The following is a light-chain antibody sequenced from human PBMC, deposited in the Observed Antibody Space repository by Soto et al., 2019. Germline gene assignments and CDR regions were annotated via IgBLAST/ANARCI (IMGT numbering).Light chain of an antibody. V-gene: IGKV1-5*03. CDR2: KAS. J-gene: IGKJ1*01. CDR1: QSISNW. CDR3: QQYNTYSRM. Sequence: DIQMTQSPSTLSASVGDRVTITFRASQSISNWLAWYQQKPGKAPKILIYKASSLESGVPSRFSGSGSGTEFTLTISRLQPDDFATYYCQQYNTYSRMFGQGTKVDIK.